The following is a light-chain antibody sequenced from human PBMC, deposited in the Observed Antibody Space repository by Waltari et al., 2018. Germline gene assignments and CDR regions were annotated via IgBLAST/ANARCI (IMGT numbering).Light chain of an antibody. CDR2: DVS. V-gene: IGLV2-11*01. CDR3: CSYAGSSTV. CDR1: SSDVGGYNY. J-gene: IGLJ3*02. Sequence: QSALTQPRSVSGSPGQSVTISCTGTSSDVGGYNYVSWYQQHPGKTPKLMIYDVSKRPSGVPERFSGSKSGNTPSLTSSGLQAEDEADYYCCSYAGSSTVFGGGTKLTVL.